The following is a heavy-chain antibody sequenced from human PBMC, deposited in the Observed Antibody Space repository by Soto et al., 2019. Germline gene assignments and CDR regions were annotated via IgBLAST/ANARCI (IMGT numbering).Heavy chain of an antibody. CDR3: ASLLTSVQVPYGMDV. CDR1: GGSISSGGCS. J-gene: IGHJ6*02. Sequence: SETLSLTCAVSGGSISSGGCSWSWLRPPPGQGVEWSGSNYRSGSTYYNPTLKRRVTISVDRSKSQISLTLSAVTAADTAVYYCASLLTSVQVPYGMDVWGQGTTVTVSS. D-gene: IGHD3-10*01. CDR2: NYRSGST. V-gene: IGHV4-30-2*01.